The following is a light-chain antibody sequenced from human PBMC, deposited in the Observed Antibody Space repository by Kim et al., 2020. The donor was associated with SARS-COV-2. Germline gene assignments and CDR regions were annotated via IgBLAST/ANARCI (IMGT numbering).Light chain of an antibody. CDR3: QQYHESPPRT. CDR2: GAF. Sequence: YPGERATLSCRASQGVSNNLAWYQQKPGQAPRLLIYGAFTRATGVPARFSGSGSGTEFTLTINSLQPEDFAVYYCQQYHESPPRTFGQGTKVDIK. J-gene: IGKJ1*01. CDR1: QGVSNN. V-gene: IGKV3-15*01.